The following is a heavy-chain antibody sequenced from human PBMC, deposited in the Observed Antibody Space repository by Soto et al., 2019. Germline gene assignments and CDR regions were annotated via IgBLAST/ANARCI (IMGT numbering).Heavy chain of an antibody. CDR3: ARSGEQQLTRWGFDH. D-gene: IGHD3-10*01. CDR2: ISYDGSNK. Sequence: QVQLVESGGGVVQPGRSLRISCAASGFTFSSSGMHWVRLAPGKGLEWVAAISYDGSNKYYADSVKGRFTISRDSSKNTLSLQMNSLRTEDTAMYYCARSGEQQLTRWGFDHWGQGTLVTVSS. V-gene: IGHV3-30*03. CDR1: GFTFSSSG. J-gene: IGHJ4*02.